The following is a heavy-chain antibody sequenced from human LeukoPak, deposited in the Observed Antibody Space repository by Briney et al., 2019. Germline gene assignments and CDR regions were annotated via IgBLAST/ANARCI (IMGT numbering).Heavy chain of an antibody. Sequence: ASVKVSCKASGHTFSTYGISWVRQAPGQGLERMGWISAYNGNTKYAQKVQGRVTMTTDTSTSTAYMELRSLRSDDTAVYYCARVPGSRYYYDSSGYLDYWGQGALVTVSS. V-gene: IGHV1-18*01. CDR2: ISAYNGNT. D-gene: IGHD3-22*01. CDR1: GHTFSTYG. CDR3: ARVPGSRYYYDSSGYLDY. J-gene: IGHJ4*02.